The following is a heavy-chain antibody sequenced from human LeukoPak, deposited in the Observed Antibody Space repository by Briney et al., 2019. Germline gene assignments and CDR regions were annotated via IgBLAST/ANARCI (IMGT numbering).Heavy chain of an antibody. V-gene: IGHV3-23*01. J-gene: IGHJ4*02. D-gene: IGHD3-22*01. CDR1: GFTFSSYA. CDR3: ARLPTYYYDSSGYYQGNYYFDY. Sequence: PGGSLRLSCAASGFTFSSYAMSWVRQAPGKGLEWVSAISGSGGSTYYADSVKGRFTVSRDNSKNTLYLQMNSLRAKDTAVYYCARLPTYYYDSSGYYQGNYYFDYWGQGTLVTVSS. CDR2: ISGSGGST.